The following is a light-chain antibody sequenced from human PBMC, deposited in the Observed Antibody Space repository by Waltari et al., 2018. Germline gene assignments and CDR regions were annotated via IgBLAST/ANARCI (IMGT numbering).Light chain of an antibody. V-gene: IGLV1-47*01. J-gene: IGLJ2*01. CDR2: RND. CDR3: ATWDDSLIAPV. CDR1: NSNIGTNS. Sequence: QSVLTQPPSASGTPGQRVIISCSGRNSNIGTNSISWYQQLPGTAPKVLIYRNDQRPSGVPDRFSGSKSGTSASLAISGLRSEDGADYYCATWDDSLIAPVFGGGTKLTVL.